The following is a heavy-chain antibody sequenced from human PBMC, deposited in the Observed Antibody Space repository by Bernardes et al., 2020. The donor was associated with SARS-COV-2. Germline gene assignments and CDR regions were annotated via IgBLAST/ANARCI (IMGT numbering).Heavy chain of an antibody. J-gene: IGHJ4*02. CDR2: ISSNGGST. D-gene: IGHD3-9*01. V-gene: IGHV3-64D*06. CDR1: GFTFSSYA. CDR3: VKDLFYDILTGYSFFDY. Sequence: GGSLRLSCSASGFTFSSYAMHWVRQAPGKGLEYVSAISSNGGSTYYADSVKGRFTISRDNSKNTLYLQMSSLRAEDTAVYYCVKDLFYDILTGYSFFDYWGQGTLVTVSS.